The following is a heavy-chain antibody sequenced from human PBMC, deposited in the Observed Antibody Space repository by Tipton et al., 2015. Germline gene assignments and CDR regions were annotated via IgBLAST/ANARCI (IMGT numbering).Heavy chain of an antibody. Sequence: SLRLSCAAYGFTFSDHYMSWIRQAPGKGLEWVSYISSSGSTIYYADSVKGRFTISRDNAKNSLYLQMNSLRAEDTAVYYCARSYYDFWSGYDTDYYYGMDVWGQGTTVTVSS. J-gene: IGHJ6*02. V-gene: IGHV3-11*01. CDR2: ISSSGSTI. D-gene: IGHD3-3*01. CDR3: ARSYYDFWSGYDTDYYYGMDV. CDR1: GFTFSDHY.